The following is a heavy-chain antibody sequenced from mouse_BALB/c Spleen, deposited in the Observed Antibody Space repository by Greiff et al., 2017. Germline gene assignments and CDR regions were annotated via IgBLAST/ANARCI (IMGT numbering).Heavy chain of an antibody. CDR2: ISSGSSTI. CDR1: GFTFSSFG. J-gene: IGHJ3*01. V-gene: IGHV5-17*02. Sequence: EVKLMESGGGLVQPGGSRKLSCAASGFTFSSFGMHWVRQAPEKGLEWVAYISSGSSTIYYADTVKGRFTISRDNPKNTLFLQMTRLRSEDTAMYYCARKAGTGLNYFDYWGQGTLVTVSA. CDR3: ARKAGTGLNYFDY. D-gene: IGHD3-3*01.